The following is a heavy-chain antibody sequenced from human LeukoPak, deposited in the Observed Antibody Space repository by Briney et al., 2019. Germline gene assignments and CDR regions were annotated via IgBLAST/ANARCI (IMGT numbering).Heavy chain of an antibody. CDR3: TRDLMDYDVSTGLHHYYMDV. J-gene: IGHJ6*02. CDR2: IKQDGSES. CDR1: GFTLSIYW. V-gene: IGHV3-7*01. Sequence: GGSLRLSCAASGFTLSIYWMSWVRQAPGKGLEWVANIKQDGSESHYVDSVKGRFTISRDNAKNSVSLQMNSLRAEDTAVYYCTRDLMDYDVSTGLHHYYMDVWGQGTTVTVSS. D-gene: IGHD3-9*01.